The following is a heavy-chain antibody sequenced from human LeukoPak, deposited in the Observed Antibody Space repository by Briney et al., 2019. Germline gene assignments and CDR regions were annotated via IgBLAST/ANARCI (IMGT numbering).Heavy chain of an antibody. D-gene: IGHD7-27*01. CDR1: GFTFSNYA. V-gene: IGHV3-30-3*01. Sequence: PRGSLRLSRAASGFTFSNYAMHWVRQAPGKGLEWVAVVSYDGSNKYYADSVKGRFTISRDNSKNTLYLQMNSLRAEDAAIYYCATIGDRRTGELYRIDYWGQGTLVTVSS. CDR3: ATIGDRRTGELYRIDY. CDR2: VSYDGSNK. J-gene: IGHJ4*02.